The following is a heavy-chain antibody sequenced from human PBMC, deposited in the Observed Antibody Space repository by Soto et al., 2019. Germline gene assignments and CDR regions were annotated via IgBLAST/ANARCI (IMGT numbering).Heavy chain of an antibody. CDR1: GFTFSNYA. Sequence: EVHLLESGGDVVQPGRSLRLSCAASGFTFSNYAMNWIRQAPGKGLEWLSSISANGRNADYADSVKGRFTISRDRSKITLYLQLDSLRVEDTAIYFCAKDLSSLGWLALGAPFDSWGQGTLVTVSS. J-gene: IGHJ4*02. CDR2: ISANGRNA. V-gene: IGHV3-23*01. D-gene: IGHD3-22*01. CDR3: AKDLSSLGWLALGAPFDS.